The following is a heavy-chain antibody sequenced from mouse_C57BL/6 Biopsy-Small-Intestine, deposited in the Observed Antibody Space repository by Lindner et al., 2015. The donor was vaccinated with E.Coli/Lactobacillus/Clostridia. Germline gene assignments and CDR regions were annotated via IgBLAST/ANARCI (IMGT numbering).Heavy chain of an antibody. Sequence: VQLQESGAELVRPGASVTLSCKASGYTFTDYETHWAKQTPVHGLEWIGAIDPETGGTAYNQKFKGKAILTADKSSSTAYMELRSLTSEDSAVYYCTRYFDYDRFAYWGQGTLVTVS. V-gene: IGHV1-15*01. D-gene: IGHD2-4*01. J-gene: IGHJ3*01. CDR1: GYTFTDYE. CDR2: IDPETGGT. CDR3: TRYFDYDRFAY.